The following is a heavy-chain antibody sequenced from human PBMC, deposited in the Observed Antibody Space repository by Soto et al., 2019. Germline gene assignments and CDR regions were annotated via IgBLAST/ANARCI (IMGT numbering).Heavy chain of an antibody. CDR2: ISYDGSNK. CDR3: ANQGGHRGVY. V-gene: IGHV3-30*18. CDR1: GFTFSSYG. J-gene: IGHJ4*02. D-gene: IGHD3-10*01. Sequence: ESGGGVVQPGRSLRLSCAASGFTFSSYGMHWVRQAPGKGLEWVAVISYDGSNKYYADSVKGRFTISRDNSKNTLYLQMNSLRAEDTAVYYCANQGGHRGVYWGQGTLVTVSS.